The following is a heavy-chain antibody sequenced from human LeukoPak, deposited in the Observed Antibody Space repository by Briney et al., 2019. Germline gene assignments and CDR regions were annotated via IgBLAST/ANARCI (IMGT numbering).Heavy chain of an antibody. J-gene: IGHJ6*02. CDR3: ARESVAVAVNFGPGGHYYYGMDV. Sequence: GGSLRLSCAASGFTFSSHSMNWVRQAPGKGLEWVSSISSSSSYIYYADSVKGRFSISRDNAKNSLYLQMNSLRAEDTAVYYCARESVAVAVNFGPGGHYYYGMDVWGQGTTVTVSS. CDR2: ISSSSSYI. D-gene: IGHD6-19*01. CDR1: GFTFSSHS. V-gene: IGHV3-21*01.